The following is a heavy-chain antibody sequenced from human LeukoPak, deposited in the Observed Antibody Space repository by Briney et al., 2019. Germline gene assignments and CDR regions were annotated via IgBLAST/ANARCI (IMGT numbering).Heavy chain of an antibody. V-gene: IGHV4-39*01. CDR1: GGSISSSSYY. D-gene: IGHD3-16*02. CDR2: IYYSGST. CDR3: ARLVGRMITFGGVIVTPRYFDY. Sequence: SETLSLTCTVSGGSISSSSYYWGWIRQPPGKGLEWIGSIYYSGSTYYNPSLKSRVTISVDTSKNQFSLKLSSVTAADTAVYYCARLVGRMITFGGVIVTPRYFDYWGQGTLVTVSS. J-gene: IGHJ4*02.